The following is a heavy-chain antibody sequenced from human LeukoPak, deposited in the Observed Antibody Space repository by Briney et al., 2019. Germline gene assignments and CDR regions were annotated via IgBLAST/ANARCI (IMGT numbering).Heavy chain of an antibody. CDR1: GFTFSSYA. CDR3: AKDWGDGVAYYSYGPFDY. CDR2: IRNDGGRT. Sequence: PGGSLRLSCAASGFTFSSYAMNWVRQAPGKGLEWVSVIRNDGGRTEYLDSVKGRFTISRDNSKNTLYLQMNSLRVEDTAVYYCAKDWGDGVAYYSYGPFDYWGQGTLVTVSS. V-gene: IGHV3-23*01. J-gene: IGHJ4*02. D-gene: IGHD5-18*01.